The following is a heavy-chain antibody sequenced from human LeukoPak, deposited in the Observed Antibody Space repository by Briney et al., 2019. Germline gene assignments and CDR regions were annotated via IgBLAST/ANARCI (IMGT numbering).Heavy chain of an antibody. D-gene: IGHD5-18*01. CDR1: GYTFTSYD. V-gene: IGHV1-8*03. J-gene: IGHJ4*02. CDR3: ARDQATITWIQLWFFDY. Sequence: ASVKVSCKASGYTFTSYDINWVRQATGQGLEWMGWMNPNSGNTGYAQKFQGRVTITRNTSISTAYMELSSLRSEDTAVYYCARDQATITWIQLWFFDYWGQGTLVTVSS. CDR2: MNPNSGNT.